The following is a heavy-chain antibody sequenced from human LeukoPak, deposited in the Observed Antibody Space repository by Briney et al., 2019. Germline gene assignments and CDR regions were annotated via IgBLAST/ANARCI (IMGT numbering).Heavy chain of an antibody. CDR1: GFTFGSYG. V-gene: IGHV3-33*06. CDR2: IWYDGSNK. D-gene: IGHD1-1*01. CDR3: AKTRPGKPFEFDI. J-gene: IGHJ3*02. Sequence: GGSLRLSCAASGFTFGSYGMHWVRQAPGKGLEWVSLIWYDGSNKYYADSVKGRFTISRDNSQNTLSLQMNSLRAEDTAVYYCAKTRPGKPFEFDIWGQGTMVTVSS.